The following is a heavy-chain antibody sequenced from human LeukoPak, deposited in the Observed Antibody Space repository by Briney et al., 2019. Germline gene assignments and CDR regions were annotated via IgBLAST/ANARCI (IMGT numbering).Heavy chain of an antibody. CDR3: AKDLVNMVRGYRKSPFDY. J-gene: IGHJ4*02. CDR1: GFTFSDYS. V-gene: IGHV3-23*01. Sequence: GGSLRLSCAASGFTFSDYSMSWVRQAPGKGLEWVSAISGSGGSTYYADSVKGRFTISRDNSKNTLYLQMNSLRAEDTAVYYCAKDLVNMVRGYRKSPFDYWGQGTLVTVSS. CDR2: ISGSGGST. D-gene: IGHD3-10*01.